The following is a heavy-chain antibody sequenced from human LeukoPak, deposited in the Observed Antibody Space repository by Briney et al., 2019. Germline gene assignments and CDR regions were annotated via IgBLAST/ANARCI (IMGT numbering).Heavy chain of an antibody. CDR3: ARSGIVVVPAAWDY. CDR1: GGTFSSYA. J-gene: IGHJ4*02. D-gene: IGHD2-2*01. Sequence: SVKVSCKASGGTFSSYAISWVRQAPGQGLEWMGGIIPIFGTANYAQKFQGRVTITADESTSTAYMELSSLRSEDTAVYYCARSGIVVVPAAWDYWGQGTPVTVSS. V-gene: IGHV1-69*13. CDR2: IIPIFGTA.